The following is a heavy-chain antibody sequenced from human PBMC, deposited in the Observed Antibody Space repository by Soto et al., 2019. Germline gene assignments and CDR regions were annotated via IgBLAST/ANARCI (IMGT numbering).Heavy chain of an antibody. CDR2: IYTSASI. CDR1: GADINTYS. D-gene: IGHD6-19*01. Sequence: PSETLSLTCSVSGADINTYSWTWIRQPAGKGLEWIGRIYTSASINYNPSLKGRVTLSVDTSTNQVSLRLASVTAADTAIYYCARDREAGYNFYYGMDVWGQETTVTVSS. V-gene: IGHV4-4*07. CDR3: ARDREAGYNFYYGMDV. J-gene: IGHJ6*02.